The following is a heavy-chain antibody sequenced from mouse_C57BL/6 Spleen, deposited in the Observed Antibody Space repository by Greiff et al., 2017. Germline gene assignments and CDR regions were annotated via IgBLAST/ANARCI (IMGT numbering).Heavy chain of an antibody. CDR3: ARNPYYYGPYYYAMDY. CDR2: IWSGGST. Sequence: QVQLQQSGPGLVQPSQSLSITCTVSGFSLTSYGVHWVRQSPGKGLEWLGVIWSGGSTDYNAAFISRLSISKDNSKSQVFFKMNSLQADDTAIYYCARNPYYYGPYYYAMDYWGQGTSVTVSS. V-gene: IGHV2-2*01. D-gene: IGHD1-1*01. J-gene: IGHJ4*01. CDR1: GFSLTSYG.